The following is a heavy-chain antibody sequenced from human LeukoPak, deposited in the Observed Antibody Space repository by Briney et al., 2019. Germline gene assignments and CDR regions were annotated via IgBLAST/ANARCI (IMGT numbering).Heavy chain of an antibody. D-gene: IGHD5-24*01. J-gene: IGHJ4*02. CDR1: GYTFTSYG. V-gene: IGHV1-18*01. CDR2: IGTYNGKT. CDR3: ARVMRRDAYNRPLDY. Sequence: ASVKVSCKAPGYTFTSYGITWERQAPGQGLEWMGWIGTYNGKTQYPQKLQGRVTVTTDTSTATAYMELRSLRSDDTAVYYCARVMRRDAYNRPLDYWGQGTLVTVSS.